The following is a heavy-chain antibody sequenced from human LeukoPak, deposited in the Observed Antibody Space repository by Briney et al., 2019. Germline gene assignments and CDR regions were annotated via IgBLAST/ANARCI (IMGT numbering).Heavy chain of an antibody. D-gene: IGHD6-6*01. CDR3: ARDRGSSLFDY. CDR1: GYTFTSYH. V-gene: IGHV1-46*01. CDR2: INPSGGST. Sequence: GASVKVSCKASGYTFTSYHMHWARQAPGQGLEWMGIINPSGGSTSYAQKFQGRVTMTRDTSTSTAYMELSSLRSEDTAVYYCARDRGSSLFDYWGQGTLVTVSS. J-gene: IGHJ4*02.